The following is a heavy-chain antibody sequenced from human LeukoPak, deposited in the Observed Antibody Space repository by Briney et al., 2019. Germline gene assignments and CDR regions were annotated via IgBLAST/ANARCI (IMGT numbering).Heavy chain of an antibody. CDR3: AKFPPQNTVTTWLDY. Sequence: GESLRLSCAASGFTFSSYGMQWVRQAPGKGLVWVAFIRYDGSNKYYPDSVKGRFTISRDNSKNTLYLQMNSLRAEDTAVYYCAKFPPQNTVTTWLDYWGQGTLVTVSS. CDR2: IRYDGSNK. V-gene: IGHV3-30*02. D-gene: IGHD4-17*01. J-gene: IGHJ4*02. CDR1: GFTFSSYG.